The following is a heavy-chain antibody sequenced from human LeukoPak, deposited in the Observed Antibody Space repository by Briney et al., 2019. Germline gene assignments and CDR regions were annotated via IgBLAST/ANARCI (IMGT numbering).Heavy chain of an antibody. CDR3: ARRNCYDSSAYYYLDY. J-gene: IGHJ4*02. V-gene: IGHV4-39*07. CDR1: GDSISSSNYY. D-gene: IGHD3-22*01. CDR2: VHYSGGT. Sequence: SETLSLTCSVSGDSISSSNYYWSWIRQPPGKELEWIGSVHYSGGTYHNPSLKTRVTISVDTSKNQFSLKLSSVTAADTAVYYCARRNCYDSSAYYYLDYWGQGTLVTVSS.